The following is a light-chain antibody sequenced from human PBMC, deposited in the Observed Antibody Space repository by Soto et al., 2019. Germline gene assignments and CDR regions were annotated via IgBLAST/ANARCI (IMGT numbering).Light chain of an antibody. CDR3: QQRHRWPIT. Sequence: EVVLTQSPVTLSLSPGERATLSCRASQSFRGLLAWYQQKPGQAPRLLIYDAYNRATGIPPRFSGSGSGTDFTLTSSSLEPEDSAVYYCQQRHRWPITFGQGTRLEIK. CDR1: QSFRGL. CDR2: DAY. V-gene: IGKV3-11*01. J-gene: IGKJ5*01.